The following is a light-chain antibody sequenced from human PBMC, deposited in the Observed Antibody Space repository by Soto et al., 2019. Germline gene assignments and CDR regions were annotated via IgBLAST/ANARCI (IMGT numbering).Light chain of an antibody. CDR1: ISGVGYYDF. CDR3: CSYAGTYNTL. V-gene: IGLV2-11*01. CDR2: DVS. Sequence: QSVLTQPSSVSGSPGQSFTISCTGTISGVGYYDFVSWYQHHPGKAPKLMIFDVSARPSGVPDRFSGSKFGNTASLTISGLQDEDEADYLCCSYAGTYNTLFAGGTKVTVL. J-gene: IGLJ2*01.